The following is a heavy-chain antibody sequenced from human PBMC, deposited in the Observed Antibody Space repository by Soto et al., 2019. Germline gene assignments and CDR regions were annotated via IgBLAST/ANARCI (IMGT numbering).Heavy chain of an antibody. V-gene: IGHV3-7*01. J-gene: IGHJ3*02. Sequence: EVQLVESGGGLVQPGGSLRLSCAASGFTFSSYWMNWVRQAPGKGLEWVVNIKQDGSEKYYVDSVRGRFTISRDNAKSSLYLQMNSLSAEDTAVYYCARDRSSSGGFDIWGQGTMVTVSS. D-gene: IGHD6-25*01. CDR2: IKQDGSEK. CDR3: ARDRSSSGGFDI. CDR1: GFTFSSYW.